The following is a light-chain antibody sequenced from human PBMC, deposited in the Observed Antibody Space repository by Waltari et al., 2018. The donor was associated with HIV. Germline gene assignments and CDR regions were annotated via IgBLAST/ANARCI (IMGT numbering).Light chain of an antibody. CDR2: QDS. CDR1: KLGDKY. V-gene: IGLV3-1*01. Sequence: SYELTQPPSVSVSPGQTASITCSGDKLGDKYACWYQQKPGQSPVLVIYQDSKRPSGMPARFSGSNYENTATLTIRGTQAMDEADYYCQAWDSSTYVVFGGGTKLTVL. J-gene: IGLJ2*01. CDR3: QAWDSSTYVV.